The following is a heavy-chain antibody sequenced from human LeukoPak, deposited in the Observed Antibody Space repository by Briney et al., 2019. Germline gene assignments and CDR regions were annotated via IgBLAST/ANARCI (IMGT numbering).Heavy chain of an antibody. J-gene: IGHJ4*02. CDR2: ISSSSSYI. Sequence: GSLRLSCTSSGLTYSSYSMNWVRQAPGKGLEWVSSISSSSSYIYYAVSVKGRFTISRDNANNALYLQMNSLRAEDTAVYYCARDFLAVDYWGQGTLVTVSS. CDR1: GLTYSSYS. CDR3: ARDFLAVDY. V-gene: IGHV3-21*01.